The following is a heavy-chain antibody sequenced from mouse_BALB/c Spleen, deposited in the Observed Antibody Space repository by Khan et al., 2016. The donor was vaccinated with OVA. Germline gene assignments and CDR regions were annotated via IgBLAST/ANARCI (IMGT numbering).Heavy chain of an antibody. CDR1: GFNIKDYY. Sequence: VQLQQSGAELVRSGASVKLSCTASGFNIKDYYMHWVKQRPEQGLEWIGWIDPANGNTEYAPKFQGKATMTADTSSNTAYLQLNSLTSEDTAVYYCNSADVMFAFWGQGTLVTVST. V-gene: IGHV14-4*02. CDR3: NSADVMFAF. J-gene: IGHJ3*01. D-gene: IGHD6-1*01. CDR2: IDPANGNT.